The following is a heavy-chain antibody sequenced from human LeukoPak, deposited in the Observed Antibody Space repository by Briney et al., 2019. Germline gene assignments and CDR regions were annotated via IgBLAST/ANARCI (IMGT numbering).Heavy chain of an antibody. Sequence: PSETLSLTCAVYGGSFSGYYWSWIRQPPGKGLEWIGEINHSGSTNYNPSLKSRVTISVDTSKNQFSLKLSSVTAADTAVYYCARVRGYGSGRIDYWGQGTLVTVSS. CDR3: ARVRGYGSGRIDY. D-gene: IGHD3-10*01. CDR2: INHSGST. V-gene: IGHV4-34*01. CDR1: GGSFSGYY. J-gene: IGHJ4*02.